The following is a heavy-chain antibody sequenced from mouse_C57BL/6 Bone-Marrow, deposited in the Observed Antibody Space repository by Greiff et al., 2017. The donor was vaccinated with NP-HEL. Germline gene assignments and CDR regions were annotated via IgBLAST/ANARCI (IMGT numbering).Heavy chain of an antibody. Sequence: QVQLQQSGAELVRPGASVTLSCKASGYTFTDYEMHWVKQTPVHGLEWIGAIDPETGGTAYNQKFKGKAILTADKSSSTAYMELRSLTSEDSAVYYCTRGGDGPPWYFDVWGTGTTVTVSS. J-gene: IGHJ1*03. CDR2: IDPETGGT. CDR3: TRGGDGPPWYFDV. V-gene: IGHV1-15*01. D-gene: IGHD2-3*01. CDR1: GYTFTDYE.